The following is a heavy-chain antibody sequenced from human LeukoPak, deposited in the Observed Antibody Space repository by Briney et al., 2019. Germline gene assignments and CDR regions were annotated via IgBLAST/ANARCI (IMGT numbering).Heavy chain of an antibody. CDR1: GYTFTSYY. CDR3: ARASGQGLRFVVNY. V-gene: IGHV1-46*01. D-gene: IGHD5-12*01. J-gene: IGHJ4*02. CDR2: INPSGGNT. Sequence: APVKVSCKASGYTFTSYYMHWVRQAPGQGLEWMGIINPSGGNTRYAQKFQGRVTMTRDTSTSTVYMEVRSLSSEDMAVYDCARASGQGLRFVVNYWGQGTLVTVS.